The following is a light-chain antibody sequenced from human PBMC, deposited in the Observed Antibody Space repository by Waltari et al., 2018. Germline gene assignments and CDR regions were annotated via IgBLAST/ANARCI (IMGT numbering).Light chain of an antibody. CDR3: QQYYNAPVT. J-gene: IGKJ4*01. CDR1: QSVLKTSTNKNY. CDR2: WSS. V-gene: IGKV4-1*01. Sequence: DIVMTQSPESLAVSLGERATLNCKSSQSVLKTSTNKNYLAWYQHRPGQPPKLLFYWSSTRESGVPDRFSSSGSGTDFTLTISSLQAEDVAVYYCQQYYNAPVTFGGGTKMEI.